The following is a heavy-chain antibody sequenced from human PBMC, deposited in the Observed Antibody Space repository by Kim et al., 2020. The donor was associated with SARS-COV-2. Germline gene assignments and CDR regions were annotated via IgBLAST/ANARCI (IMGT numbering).Heavy chain of an antibody. V-gene: IGHV3-33*01. J-gene: IGHJ4*02. CDR1: GFTFSSYG. D-gene: IGHD5-12*01. CDR3: ARSHIVATMGAFDY. Sequence: GGSLRLSCAASGFTFSSYGMHWVRQAPGKGLEWVAVIWYDGSNKYYADSVKGRFTISRDNSKNTLYLQMNSLRAEDTAVYYCARSHIVATMGAFDYWGQGTLVTVSS. CDR2: IWYDGSNK.